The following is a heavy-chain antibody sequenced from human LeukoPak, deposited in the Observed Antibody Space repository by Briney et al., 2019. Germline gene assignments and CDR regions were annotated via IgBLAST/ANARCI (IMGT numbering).Heavy chain of an antibody. D-gene: IGHD6-13*01. V-gene: IGHV4-59*01. CDR3: VRGSSSTWFDTGSLDH. CDR2: ISYNGGT. J-gene: IGHJ4*02. Sequence: SETLSLTCTVSGDSISSYYWNWIRQPPGKGLEWIGYISYNGGTNYNPSLKSRVAISVDTSKNQFSLKLSSVTAADTAVYYCVRGSSSTWFDTGSLDHWGQGTLVTVSS. CDR1: GDSISSYY.